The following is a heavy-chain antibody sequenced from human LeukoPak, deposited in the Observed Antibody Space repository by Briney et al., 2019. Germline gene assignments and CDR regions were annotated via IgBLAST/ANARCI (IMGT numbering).Heavy chain of an antibody. J-gene: IGHJ4*02. CDR3: ARGPPFQWTLDY. CDR2: IYYSGST. V-gene: IGHV4-59*01. D-gene: IGHD6-19*01. Sequence: KTSETLSLTCTVSAGSISSYSWSWIRQPPGKGLEWIGYIYYSGSTNYNPSLKSRVTISVDTSKSQFSLKLTPVTAADTAVYYCARGPPFQWTLDYWGQGTLVTVSS. CDR1: AGSISSYS.